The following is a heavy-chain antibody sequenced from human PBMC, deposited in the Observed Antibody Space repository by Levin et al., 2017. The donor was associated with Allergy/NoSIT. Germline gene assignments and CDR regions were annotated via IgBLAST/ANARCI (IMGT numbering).Heavy chain of an antibody. Sequence: GESLKISCAASGFTFSSYSMNWVRQAPGKGLEWVSSISSSSSYIYYADSVKGRFTISRDNAKNSLYLQMNSLRAEDTAVYYCAREACSGGSCDPAGIGESSLDYWGQGTLVTVSS. V-gene: IGHV3-21*01. CDR3: AREACSGGSCDPAGIGESSLDY. D-gene: IGHD2-15*01. CDR2: ISSSSSYI. J-gene: IGHJ4*02. CDR1: GFTFSSYS.